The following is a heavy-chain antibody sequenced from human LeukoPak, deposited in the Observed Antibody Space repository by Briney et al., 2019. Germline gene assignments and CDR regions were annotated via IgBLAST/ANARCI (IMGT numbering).Heavy chain of an antibody. Sequence: PGGSLRLSCGVSGFSFSIYTLHWVRQAPGKGLEWVGVISKDGSSTHYADSVRGRFTISRDNSKNTLYLQMDSLRVEDMGVYFCARAPPTIGIDYWGQGTLVIVSS. V-gene: IGHV3-30*04. CDR2: ISKDGSST. J-gene: IGHJ4*02. CDR1: GFSFSIYT. D-gene: IGHD4/OR15-4a*01. CDR3: ARAPPTIGIDY.